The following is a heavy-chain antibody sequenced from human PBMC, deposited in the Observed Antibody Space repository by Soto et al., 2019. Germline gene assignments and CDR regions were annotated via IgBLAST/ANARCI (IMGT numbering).Heavy chain of an antibody. CDR1: GVNIINHA. V-gene: IGHV3-23*01. CDR3: AKDDFRSTSWFFDY. D-gene: IGHD2-2*01. Sequence: VSGVNIINHAVSCIIQKTGKGLEWVSAITGSAGTTYYAASVTGRFTISRDNSKNTLYLQMNSLRAEDTAVYFCAKDDFRSTSWFFDYWGQGSLVTVS. J-gene: IGHJ4*02. CDR2: ITGSAGTT.